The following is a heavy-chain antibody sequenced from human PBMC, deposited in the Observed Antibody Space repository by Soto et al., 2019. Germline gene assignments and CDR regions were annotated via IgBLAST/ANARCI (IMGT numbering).Heavy chain of an antibody. Sequence: QLQLQESGSGLVKPSQTLSLTCAVSVGSISSGGYSWSWIRQPPGKGLEWIGYIYHSGSTYYNPHLKSQVPISGDTSKNPFSLKLSSVTAADTAVYYCVLGVGDYWGQGTLVNVSS. CDR1: VGSISSGGYS. D-gene: IGHD2-15*01. CDR3: VLGVGDY. CDR2: IYHSGST. V-gene: IGHV4-30-2*01. J-gene: IGHJ4*02.